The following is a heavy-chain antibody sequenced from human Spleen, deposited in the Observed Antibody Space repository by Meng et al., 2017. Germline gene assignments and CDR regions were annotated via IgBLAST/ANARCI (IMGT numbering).Heavy chain of an antibody. D-gene: IGHD4-17*01. CDR3: ARSLRGTNYFDL. CDR1: GSSVYSDRAG. J-gene: IGHJ2*01. CDR2: TLYRSKWDN. V-gene: IGHV6-1*01. Sequence: VQGMVMPSQTLVLTWASSGSSVYSDRAGLNWITQSPSRGLGWLGRTLYRSKWDNDYALSVKSRLIINPDTSKNQFSLQLNSVTPEYTAVYYCARSLRGTNYFDLWGRGTLVTVSS.